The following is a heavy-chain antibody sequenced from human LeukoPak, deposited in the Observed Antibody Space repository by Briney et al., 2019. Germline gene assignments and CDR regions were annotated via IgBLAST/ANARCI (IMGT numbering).Heavy chain of an antibody. CDR1: GVSFSTYY. D-gene: IGHD4-17*01. Sequence: SETLSLTCDVSGVSFSTYYWSWIRQSPEKGLEWIGEVNHSGCTNLDPSLKSRVTISVDTSKNQFSLKLSSVTAADTAVYYCARQVYGSDYWGQGTLVTVSS. J-gene: IGHJ4*02. CDR3: ARQVYGSDY. CDR2: VNHSGCT. V-gene: IGHV4-34*01.